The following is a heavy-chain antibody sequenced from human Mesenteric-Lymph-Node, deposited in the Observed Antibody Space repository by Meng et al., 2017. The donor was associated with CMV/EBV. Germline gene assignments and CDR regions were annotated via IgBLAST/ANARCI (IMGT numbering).Heavy chain of an antibody. CDR1: GFTFSSYS. CDR2: ISSSSSYI. Sequence: SGFTFSSYSMNWVSQAPGKGLEWVSSISSSSSYIYYADSVKGRFTISRDNAKNSLYLQMNSLRAEDTAVYYCAGHCSGGSCYLSSIDYWGQGTLVTVSS. D-gene: IGHD2-15*01. V-gene: IGHV3-21*01. J-gene: IGHJ4*02. CDR3: AGHCSGGSCYLSSIDY.